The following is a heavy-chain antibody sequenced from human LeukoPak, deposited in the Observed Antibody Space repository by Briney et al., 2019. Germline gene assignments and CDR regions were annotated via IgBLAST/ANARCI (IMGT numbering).Heavy chain of an antibody. Sequence: ASVKVSCKASGYTFTGYYMHWVRQPPGQGLEWMGWINPNNGDTNIAQKFQGRVTMTRDTSIATAYMELSRLTPDDTAVYYCARDAIGFTIFGNYWGQGTLVTVSS. D-gene: IGHD3-3*01. V-gene: IGHV1-2*02. CDR2: INPNNGDT. J-gene: IGHJ4*02. CDR3: ARDAIGFTIFGNY. CDR1: GYTFTGYY.